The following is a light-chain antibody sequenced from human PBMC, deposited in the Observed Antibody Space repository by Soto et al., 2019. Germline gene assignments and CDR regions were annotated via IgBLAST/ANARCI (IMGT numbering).Light chain of an antibody. CDR2: DVS. J-gene: IGLJ1*01. CDR3: SSYTSSSLYV. V-gene: IGLV2-14*01. CDR1: PRDVGGSNY. Sequence: QSVLTQPASVSGSPAQSPPLSSTTTPRDVGGSNYVSWYQQLPGKAPKLMIYDVSDRPSGVSNRFSGSKSGNTASLTISGLQAEDEADYYCSSYTSSSLYVFGTGTKVTVL.